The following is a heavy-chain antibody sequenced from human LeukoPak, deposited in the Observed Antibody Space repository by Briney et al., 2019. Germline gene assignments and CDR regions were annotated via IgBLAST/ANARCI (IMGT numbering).Heavy chain of an antibody. CDR1: GFTFSSYA. CDR3: AKGGDYDSSGYPFDY. CDR2: ISGSGGST. V-gene: IGHV3-23*01. J-gene: IGHJ4*02. Sequence: PGGSLRLSCAASGFTFSSYAMSWVRQAPGKGLEWVSAISGSGGSTYYADSVKGRFTISRDNSKNTLYLQMNSLRAEDTAVYYCAKGGDYDSSGYPFDYWGQGTLVTVSS. D-gene: IGHD3-22*01.